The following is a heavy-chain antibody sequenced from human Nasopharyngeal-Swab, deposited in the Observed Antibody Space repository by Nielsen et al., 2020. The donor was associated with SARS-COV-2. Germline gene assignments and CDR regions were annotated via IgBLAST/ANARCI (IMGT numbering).Heavy chain of an antibody. J-gene: IGHJ5*02. V-gene: IGHV3-7*01. CDR3: ARDVGYCSSTSCRNWFDP. CDR1: GFTFSSYW. CDR2: IKQDGSEK. Sequence: GESLKISCAASGFTFSSYWMSWVRQAPGKGLEWVANIKQDGSEKYYVDSVKGRFTISRDNAKNSLYLQMNSLRAEDTAVYYCARDVGYCSSTSCRNWFDPWGQGPRSPSPQ. D-gene: IGHD2-2*01.